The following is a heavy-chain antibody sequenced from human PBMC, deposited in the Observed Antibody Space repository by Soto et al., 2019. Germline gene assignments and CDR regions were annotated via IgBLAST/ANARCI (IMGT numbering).Heavy chain of an antibody. CDR3: AIYQGQYYDFCNAYPDY. CDR1: GYSFVRYG. V-gene: IGHV1-18*01. CDR2: PNIFNGNT. D-gene: IGHD3-3*01. Sequence: QVQLVQSGGEVKKPGASVKVSCKASGYSFVRYGISWLRQAPGQGLDWLGWPNIFNGNTNYAQRLQDRVTMTADTYPSTAYLDSRSLKSEVTAVYFCAIYQGQYYDFCNAYPDYWGQGTQVTVSS. J-gene: IGHJ4*02.